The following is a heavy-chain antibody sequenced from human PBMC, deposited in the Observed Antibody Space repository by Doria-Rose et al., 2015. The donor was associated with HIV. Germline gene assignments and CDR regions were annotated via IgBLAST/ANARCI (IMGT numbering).Heavy chain of an antibody. CDR2: ITWNSGKI. Sequence: VQLVQSGGGLVQPGRSLSLSCAASGFTFGDYAMHWVRQAPGKGLEWVSGITWNSGKIDYAGSVKGRFTISRDNAKNSLYLQMNSLRAEDTALYYCAKDGEIEFAFDLWGRGTMVTVSS. J-gene: IGHJ3*01. D-gene: IGHD3-10*01. CDR3: AKDGEIEFAFDL. V-gene: IGHV3-9*01. CDR1: GFTFGDYA.